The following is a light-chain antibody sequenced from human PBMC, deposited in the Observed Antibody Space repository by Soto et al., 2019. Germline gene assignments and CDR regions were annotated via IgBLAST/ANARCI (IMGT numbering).Light chain of an antibody. CDR3: QQSYSTLTWT. CDR1: QSISSY. J-gene: IGKJ1*01. V-gene: IGKV1-39*01. CDR2: AAS. Sequence: SQLTQSPSSLSASVGDRVTITCRASQSISSYLNWYQQKPGKAPKLLIYAASSLQSGVPSRFSGSGSGTDFTLTISSLQPEDFATYYCQQSYSTLTWTFGQGTKVDIK.